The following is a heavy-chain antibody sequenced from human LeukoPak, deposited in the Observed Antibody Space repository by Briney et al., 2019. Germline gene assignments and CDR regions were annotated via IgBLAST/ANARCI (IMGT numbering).Heavy chain of an antibody. V-gene: IGHV4-4*07. CDR2: IFTSGIT. D-gene: IGHD2-21*02. Sequence: SETLSLTCTVSGGSISIYYWNWIRQPAGKGLEWIGRIFTSGITNYDPSLKSRVTMSVDTSKNQFSLNLSSVTAADTAVYYCARATRIAYCGGDCSRRDYWGQGTLVTVSS. CDR3: ARATRIAYCGGDCSRRDY. CDR1: GGSISIYY. J-gene: IGHJ4*02.